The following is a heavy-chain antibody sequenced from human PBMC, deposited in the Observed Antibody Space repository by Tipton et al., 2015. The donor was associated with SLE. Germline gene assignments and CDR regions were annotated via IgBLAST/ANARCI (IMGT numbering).Heavy chain of an antibody. CDR2: INWDGGSI. CDR1: GFTFSSYS. D-gene: IGHD1-14*01. CDR3: ARGKEPLNSYYDHMDV. V-gene: IGHV3-20*04. J-gene: IGHJ6*03. Sequence: AQLVQSGGGLVKPGGSLRLSCAASGFTFSSYSMNWVRQAPGKGLEWVAGINWDGGSIGYADSVKGRLTISRDDAKNSLHLQMNSLRAEDTALYYCARGKEPLNSYYDHMDVWGKGTAVTVSS.